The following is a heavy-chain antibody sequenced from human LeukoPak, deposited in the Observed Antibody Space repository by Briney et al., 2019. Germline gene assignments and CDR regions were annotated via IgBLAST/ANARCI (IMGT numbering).Heavy chain of an antibody. J-gene: IGHJ4*03. V-gene: IGHV4-34*01. CDR3: ARGPTISETGYFDY. CDR1: GGSFSAYY. D-gene: IGHD1-1*01. Sequence: SETLSLTCAVYGGSFSAYYWSWIRQSPGKGLEWIAEINHRGDTNYNPSVKSRVSISVDTSKNQFSLKVTSLTAADTTVYYCARGPTISETGYFDYWGQGTLVTVSS. CDR2: INHRGDT.